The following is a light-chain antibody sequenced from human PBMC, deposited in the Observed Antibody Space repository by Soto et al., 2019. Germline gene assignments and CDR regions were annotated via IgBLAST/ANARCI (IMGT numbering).Light chain of an antibody. CDR3: HQYNNWPPYT. Sequence: EIVMTQSPATLSVSPGERATLSCRASQSVSSNLAWYQQKPGQAPRLLIYRASTRATGIPARFSGSGSGTELSLTLSTLQSEDFAVYYCHQYNNWPPYTFGQGTKLEIK. V-gene: IGKV3-15*01. J-gene: IGKJ2*01. CDR1: QSVSSN. CDR2: RAS.